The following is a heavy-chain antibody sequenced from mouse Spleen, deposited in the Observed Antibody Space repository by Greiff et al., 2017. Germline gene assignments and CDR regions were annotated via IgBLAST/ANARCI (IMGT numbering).Heavy chain of an antibody. V-gene: IGHV1-80*01. J-gene: IGHJ2*01. D-gene: IGHD2-3*01. CDR1: GYAFSSYW. CDR3: ARDGYYYYFDY. Sequence: QVQLQQSGAELVKPGASVKISCKASGYAFSSYWMNWVKQRPGKGLEWIGQIYPGDGDTNYNGKFKGKATLTADKSSSTAYMQLSSLTSEDSAVYFCARDGYYYYFDYWGQGTTLTVSS. CDR2: IYPGDGDT.